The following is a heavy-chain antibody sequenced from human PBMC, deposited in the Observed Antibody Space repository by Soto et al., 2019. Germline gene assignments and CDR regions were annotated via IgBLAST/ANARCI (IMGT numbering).Heavy chain of an antibody. D-gene: IGHD6-6*01. CDR2: FYSGGST. J-gene: IGHJ4*02. CDR3: ARGRPADY. CDR1: GFSVSDNY. V-gene: IGHV3-66*01. Sequence: EVQLVGSGGGLAQPGGSLRLSCAASGFSVSDNYMSWVRQAPGKGLEWVSVFYSGGSTFYADSVKGRFTISRDRSKNTLHLQMNSLRVEDTAVYYCARGRPADYWGQGTLVTVSS.